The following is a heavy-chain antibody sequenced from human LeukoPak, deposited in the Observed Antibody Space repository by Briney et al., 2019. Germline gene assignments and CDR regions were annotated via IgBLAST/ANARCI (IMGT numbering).Heavy chain of an antibody. CDR3: ARDLKRGYSCGWYSWGTGSSNDY. Sequence: PGGSLRLSCAASGFTFSSHSMNWVRHAPGKGLEWVSSISSSSSYIYYADSVKGRFTISRDNAKNSLYLQINSLRSHDTAVYYCARDLKRGYSCGWYSWGTGSSNDYWGQGTLVTVS. D-gene: IGHD6-19*01. V-gene: IGHV3-21*04. CDR2: ISSSSSYI. J-gene: IGHJ4*02. CDR1: GFTFSSHS.